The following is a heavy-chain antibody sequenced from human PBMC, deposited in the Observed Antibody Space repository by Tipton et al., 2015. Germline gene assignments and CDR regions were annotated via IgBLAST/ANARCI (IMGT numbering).Heavy chain of an antibody. V-gene: IGHV4-59*01. CDR3: ARDAWAGDTRGFYYIY. D-gene: IGHD3-22*01. Sequence: TLSLTCTVSGGSISSYYWSWIRQPPGKGLEWIGYIYYSGSTNYNPSLKSRVTISVDTSKNQFSLSLNSVTAADTAVYYCARDAWAGDTRGFYYIYWGRGTLVSVSS. J-gene: IGHJ4*02. CDR2: IYYSGST. CDR1: GGSISSYY.